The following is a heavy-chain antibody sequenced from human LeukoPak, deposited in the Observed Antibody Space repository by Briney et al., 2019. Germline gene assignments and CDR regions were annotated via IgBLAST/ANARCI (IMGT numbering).Heavy chain of an antibody. V-gene: IGHV3-20*04. Sequence: PGGALRLSCAASGVTFDDYGMSWVRQAPGKGVERVSGINWNGGSTDYADSVKGGFTISREKAKNSLYLQMNILRAEDTALYYCARDWGYCTNCVCYSWFDHWGQGTLVTVSS. D-gene: IGHD2-8*01. CDR2: INWNGGST. CDR3: ARDWGYCTNCVCYSWFDH. CDR1: GVTFDDYG. J-gene: IGHJ5*02.